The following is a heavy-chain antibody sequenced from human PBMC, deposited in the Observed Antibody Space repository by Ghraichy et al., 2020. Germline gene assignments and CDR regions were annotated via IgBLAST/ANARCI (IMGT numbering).Heavy chain of an antibody. CDR3: ARGKVREVRVIMVRGNNRYYYYGMDV. CDR2: INHSGST. D-gene: IGHD3-10*01. Sequence: LSLTCAVYGGSFSGYYWSWIRQPPGKGLEWIGEINHSGSTNYNPSLKSRVTISVDTSKNQFSLKLSSVTAADTAVYYCARGKVREVRVIMVRGNNRYYYYGMDVWGQGTTVTVSS. CDR1: GGSFSGYY. J-gene: IGHJ6*02. V-gene: IGHV4-34*01.